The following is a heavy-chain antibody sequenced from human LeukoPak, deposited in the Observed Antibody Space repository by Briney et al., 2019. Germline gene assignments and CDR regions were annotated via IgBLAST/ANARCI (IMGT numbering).Heavy chain of an antibody. CDR2: ISSSSSYI. J-gene: IGHJ4*02. V-gene: IGHV3-21*01. CDR1: GFTFSSYS. D-gene: IGHD3-22*01. CDR3: ARGRDYYDSSGSLDY. Sequence: GGSLRLSCAASGFTFSSYSMNWVRQAPGKGLEWVSSISSSSSYIYYADSVKGRFTISRDNAKNSLYLQMNSLRAEDTAVYYCARGRDYYDSSGSLDYWGQGTLVTVSS.